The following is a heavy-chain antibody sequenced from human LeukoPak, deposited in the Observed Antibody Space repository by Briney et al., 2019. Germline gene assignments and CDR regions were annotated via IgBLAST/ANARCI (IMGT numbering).Heavy chain of an antibody. V-gene: IGHV3-53*01. CDR2: IYSGGST. J-gene: IGHJ4*02. Sequence: MSXXRXAPGXXLEWVSVIYSGGSTYYADSVKGRLTISRDNSKNTLYLQMNSLRAEDTAVYYCARVYWNSPNDYWGQGTLVTVSS. D-gene: IGHD1-7*01. CDR3: ARVYWNSPNDY.